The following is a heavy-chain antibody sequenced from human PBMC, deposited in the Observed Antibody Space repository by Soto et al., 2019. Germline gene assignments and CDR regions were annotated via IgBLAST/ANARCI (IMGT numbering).Heavy chain of an antibody. V-gene: IGHV3-23*01. D-gene: IGHD3-3*01. J-gene: IGHJ4*02. CDR1: GFTFSSYA. Sequence: PGGSLRLSCAASGFTFSSYAMSWVRQAPGKGLEWVSAISGSGGSTYYADSVKGRFTISRDNSKNTLYLQMNSLRAEDTAVYYCAKHVSDFWSGYLAYYFDYWGQGTLVTVSS. CDR2: ISGSGGST. CDR3: AKHVSDFWSGYLAYYFDY.